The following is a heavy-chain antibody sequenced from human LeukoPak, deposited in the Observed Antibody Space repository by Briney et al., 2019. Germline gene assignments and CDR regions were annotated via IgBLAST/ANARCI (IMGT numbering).Heavy chain of an antibody. V-gene: IGHV3-11*06. CDR1: GFTFSDYY. CDR3: ARGAKPHYYYCYGMDV. Sequence: PGGSLRLSCAASGFTFSDYYMSWIRQAPGKGLEWVSYISSSSSYTNYADSVKGRFTISRDNAKNSLYLQMNSLRAEDTAVYYCARGAKPHYYYCYGMDVWGKGTTVTVSS. J-gene: IGHJ6*04. CDR2: ISSSSSYT. D-gene: IGHD1-26*01.